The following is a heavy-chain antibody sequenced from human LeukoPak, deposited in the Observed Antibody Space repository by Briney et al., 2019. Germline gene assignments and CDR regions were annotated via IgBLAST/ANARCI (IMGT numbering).Heavy chain of an antibody. CDR2: ISYDGSNK. V-gene: IGHV3-30*18. CDR3: AKDFSGPSDY. CDR1: GFTFSSYC. J-gene: IGHJ4*02. D-gene: IGHD5-12*01. Sequence: PGGSLRLSCAASGFTFSSYCMHWVRQAPGKGLEWVAVISYDGSNKYYADSVKGRFTISRDNSKNTLYLQMNSLRAEDTAVYYCAKDFSGPSDYWGQGTLVTVSS.